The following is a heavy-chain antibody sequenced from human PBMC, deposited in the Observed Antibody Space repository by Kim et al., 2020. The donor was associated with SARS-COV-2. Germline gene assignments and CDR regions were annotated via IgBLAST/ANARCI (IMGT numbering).Heavy chain of an antibody. J-gene: IGHJ4*02. CDR3: ARGAHLQVGVGADY. CDR1: GGSFSGYY. D-gene: IGHD1-26*01. V-gene: IGHV4-34*01. Sequence: SETLSLTCAVYGGSFSGYYWSWIRQPPGKGLEWIGEINHSGSTNYNPSLKSRVTISVDTSKNQFSLKLSSVTAADTAVYYCARGAHLQVGVGADYWGQGTLVTVSS. CDR2: INHSGST.